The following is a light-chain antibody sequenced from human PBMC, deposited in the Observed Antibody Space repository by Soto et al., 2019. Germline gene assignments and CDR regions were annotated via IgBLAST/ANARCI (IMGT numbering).Light chain of an antibody. CDR3: QQYDTSPWT. J-gene: IGKJ1*01. CDR1: QSVSSSY. CDR2: GAS. Sequence: EIVLTQSPGTLSLSPGERATLSCRASQSVSSSYLGWYQQKPGQAPRLLIYGASSRATGIPDRFSGSGSGTDLTLTISRLEPEDFAVYYCQQYDTSPWTFGQGTKVEIK. V-gene: IGKV3-20*01.